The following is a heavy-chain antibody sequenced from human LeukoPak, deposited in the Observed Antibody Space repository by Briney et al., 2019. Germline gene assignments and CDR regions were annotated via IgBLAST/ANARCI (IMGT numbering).Heavy chain of an antibody. J-gene: IGHJ5*02. CDR3: ARDSGEELRFLEWFGSFDP. V-gene: IGHV1-69*05. D-gene: IGHD3-3*01. CDR2: IIAIVGTA. CDR1: GATFSSYA. Sequence: SVKVSCKASGATFSSYAISWVRQAPGQGLEWLGRIIAIVGTANYAQKYQGRVTKTTDESTSTAYMELSSLRSEDTAVYYCARDSGEELRFLEWFGSFDPWGQGTLVTVSS.